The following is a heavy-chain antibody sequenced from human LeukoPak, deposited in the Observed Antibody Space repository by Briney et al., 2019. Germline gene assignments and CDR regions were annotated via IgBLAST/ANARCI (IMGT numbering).Heavy chain of an antibody. J-gene: IGHJ4*02. Sequence: SGPTLVNPTRTLTLTCTCSGCSLSTSGMYVSWIRQPPGKALEWLARIDWDDAKYYSTSLKTRLTISKDTSKNQVVLTMTNMDPVDTATYYCARENNYGYDYWGQGTLVTVSS. CDR1: GCSLSTSGMY. V-gene: IGHV2-70*11. CDR2: IDWDDAK. D-gene: IGHD5-18*01. CDR3: ARENNYGYDY.